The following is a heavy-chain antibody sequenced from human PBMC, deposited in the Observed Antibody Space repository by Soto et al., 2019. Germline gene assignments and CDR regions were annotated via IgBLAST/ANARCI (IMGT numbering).Heavy chain of an antibody. CDR3: ARGITMVRGVLLDAFDI. J-gene: IGHJ3*02. CDR1: GYTFTGYY. D-gene: IGHD3-10*01. CDR2: INPNSGGT. V-gene: IGHV1-2*04. Sequence: ASVKVSCKVSGYTFTGYYMHWVRQAPGQGLEWMGWINPNSGGTNYAQKFQGWVTMTRDTSISTAYMELSRLRSDDTAVYYCARGITMVRGVLLDAFDIWGQGTMVTVS.